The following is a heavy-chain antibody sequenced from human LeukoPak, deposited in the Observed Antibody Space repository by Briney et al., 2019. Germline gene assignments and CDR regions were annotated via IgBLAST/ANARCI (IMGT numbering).Heavy chain of an antibody. Sequence: PGGSLRLSCAASGFTFSNYAMSWVRQAPGKGLEWVSDISGSGDSTNYADSVKGRFTISRDNSKNTLYLQMNSLRVEDTAVYYCARDIGSSGYSFGYWGQGTLVTVSS. CDR1: GFTFSNYA. V-gene: IGHV3-23*01. J-gene: IGHJ4*02. D-gene: IGHD3-22*01. CDR2: ISGSGDST. CDR3: ARDIGSSGYSFGY.